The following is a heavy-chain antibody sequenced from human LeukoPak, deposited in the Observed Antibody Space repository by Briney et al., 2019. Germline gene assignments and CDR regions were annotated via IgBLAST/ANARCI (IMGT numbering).Heavy chain of an antibody. V-gene: IGHV3-48*04. J-gene: IGHJ6*04. CDR2: ISSSGSTI. Sequence: GGSLRLSCAASGFTFSSYWMNWVRQAPGKGLEWVSYISSSGSTIYYADSVKGRFTISRDNAKNSLYVQMNSLRAEDTAVYYCAELGITMIGGVWGKGTTVTISS. CDR3: AELGITMIGGV. CDR1: GFTFSSYW. D-gene: IGHD3-10*02.